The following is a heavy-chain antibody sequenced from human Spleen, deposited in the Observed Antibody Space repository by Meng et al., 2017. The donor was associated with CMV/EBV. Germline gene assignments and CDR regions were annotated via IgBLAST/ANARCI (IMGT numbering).Heavy chain of an antibody. V-gene: IGHV4-39*07. D-gene: IGHD2-15*01. CDR1: GGSISSSSYY. J-gene: IGHJ4*02. CDR2: IYYSGST. Sequence: SETLSLTCTVSGGSISSSSYYWGWIRQPPGKGLEWTGSIYYSGSTYYNPSLKSGVTISVDTSKNQFSLKLSSVTAADTAVYYCARIYCSGGSCYPDYWGQGTLVTVSS. CDR3: ARIYCSGGSCYPDY.